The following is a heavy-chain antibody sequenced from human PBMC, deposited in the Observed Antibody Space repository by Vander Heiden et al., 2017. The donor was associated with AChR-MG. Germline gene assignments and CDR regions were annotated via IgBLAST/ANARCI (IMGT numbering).Heavy chain of an antibody. Sequence: EVQLVESGGGLVQPGRSLRLSCTASGFTFGDYAMSWFRQAPGKGLEWVGFIRSKAYGGTTEYAASVKSRFTISRDDSKSIAYLQMNSLKTEDTAVYYCTRDCPPPLITIFCPTDYWGQGTLVTVSS. CDR2: IRSKAYGGTT. J-gene: IGHJ4*02. CDR1: GFTFGDYA. CDR3: TRDCPPPLITIFCPTDY. D-gene: IGHD3-9*01. V-gene: IGHV3-49*03.